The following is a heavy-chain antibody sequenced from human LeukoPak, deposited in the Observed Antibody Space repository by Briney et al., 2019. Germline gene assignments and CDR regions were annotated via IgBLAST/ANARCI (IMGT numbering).Heavy chain of an antibody. D-gene: IGHD3-10*01. V-gene: IGHV1-2*06. J-gene: IGHJ4*02. CDR2: INPNSGGT. Sequence: ASVKVSCKASGYTFTGYYMHWVRQAPGQGLEWMGRINPNSGGTNYAQKFQGRVTMTRDTSISTAYMELSRLRSDDTAVYYCARGSYYYGSGSFMGSDYWGQGTLVTVSS. CDR1: GYTFTGYY. CDR3: ARGSYYYGSGSFMGSDY.